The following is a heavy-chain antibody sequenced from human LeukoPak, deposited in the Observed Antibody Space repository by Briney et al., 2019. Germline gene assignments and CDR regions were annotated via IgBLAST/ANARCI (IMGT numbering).Heavy chain of an antibody. V-gene: IGHV1-46*04. CDR1: GYTFTAYH. CDR3: ARSVVGVHAGYFDY. Sequence: ASVKVSCKASGYTFTAYHIHWVRQAPGQGLEWMGMINPSGGSKSYAQKLEGRVTMTRDRSTSTVYTELSSLRSEDTAVYFCARSVVGVHAGYFDYWGQGTLVTVSS. D-gene: IGHD1-1*01. J-gene: IGHJ4*02. CDR2: INPSGGSK.